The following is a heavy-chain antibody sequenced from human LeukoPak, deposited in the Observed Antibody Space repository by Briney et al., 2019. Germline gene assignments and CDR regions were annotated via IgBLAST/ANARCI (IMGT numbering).Heavy chain of an antibody. D-gene: IGHD2-2*01. J-gene: IGHJ4*02. CDR3: ARLGLVPAGSNVDY. V-gene: IGHV4-39*01. CDR2: IYYSGST. CDR1: GGSISSSSYY. Sequence: SETLSLTCTVSGGSISSSSYYWGWIRQPPGKGLEWIGSIYYSGSTYYNPSLKSRVTISVDTSKNQFSLKLSSVTAADTAVYYCARLGLVPAGSNVDYWGQGTLVTVSS.